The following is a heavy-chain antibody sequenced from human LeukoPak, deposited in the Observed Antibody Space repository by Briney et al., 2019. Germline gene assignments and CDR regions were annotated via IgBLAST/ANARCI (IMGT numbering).Heavy chain of an antibody. CDR3: ARWVIAAAGRVPYYFDY. V-gene: IGHV6-1*01. CDR2: TYYRSKWYN. CDR1: GDSVSSNSAA. Sequence: SQTLSLTCAISGDSVSSNSAAWHWLRQSPSRGLEWLGRTYYRSKWYNDYAVSVKSRITINPDTSKNQFSLQLNSVTPEDTAVYYCARWVIAAAGRVPYYFDYWGQETLVTVSS. D-gene: IGHD6-13*01. J-gene: IGHJ4*02.